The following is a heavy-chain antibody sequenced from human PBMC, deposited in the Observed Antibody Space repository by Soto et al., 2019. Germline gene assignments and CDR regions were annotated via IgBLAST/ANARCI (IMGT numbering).Heavy chain of an antibody. CDR3: GRAGRYCSGGSCYGDIGAFDI. V-gene: IGHV4-39*01. CDR2: MYYSGST. CDR1: GGSISTSSYY. D-gene: IGHD2-15*01. J-gene: IGHJ3*02. Sequence: SETLSLTCTVSGGSISTSSYYWGWIRQPPGKGLEWIGNMYYSGSTYYNPSLKSRVTISVDTSKNQFSLKLSSVTAADTAVYYCGRAGRYCSGGSCYGDIGAFDIWGQGTMVTVSS.